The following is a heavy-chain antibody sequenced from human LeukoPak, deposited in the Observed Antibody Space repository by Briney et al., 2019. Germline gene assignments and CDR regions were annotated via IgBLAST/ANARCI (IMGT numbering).Heavy chain of an antibody. CDR3: TTDLNYDIDAFDI. D-gene: IGHD3-22*01. V-gene: IGHV3-15*01. CDR2: IKSKTDGGTT. CDR1: GFTFSNAW. Sequence: GGSLRLSCAASGFTFSNAWMSWVRQAPGKGLEWVGRIKSKTDGGTTDYAAPVKGRFTISRDDSKNTLYLQMNSLKTEDTAVYYCTTDLNYDIDAFDIWGQGSMVTVSS. J-gene: IGHJ3*02.